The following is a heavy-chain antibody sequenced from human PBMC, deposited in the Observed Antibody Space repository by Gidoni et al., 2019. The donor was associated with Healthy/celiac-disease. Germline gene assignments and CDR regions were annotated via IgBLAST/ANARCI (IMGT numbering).Heavy chain of an antibody. J-gene: IGHJ4*02. CDR3: ARANYAAAGTLDY. V-gene: IGHV3-21*01. CDR2: ISSSSSYI. D-gene: IGHD6-13*01. Sequence: EVQLVESGGGLVKPGGSLSLSCAASGFTFSSYSMNWVRQAPGKGLEWVSSISSSSSYIYYADSVKGRFTISRDNAKNSLYLQMNSLRAEDTAVYYCARANYAAAGTLDYWGQGTLVTVSS. CDR1: GFTFSSYS.